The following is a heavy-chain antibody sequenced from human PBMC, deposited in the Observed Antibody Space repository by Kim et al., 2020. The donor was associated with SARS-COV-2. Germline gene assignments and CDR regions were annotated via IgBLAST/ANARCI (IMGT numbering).Heavy chain of an antibody. Sequence: YAESVTGRFTISRDNAKNSVFLQMSSLKAEDTAVYYCAREGPGGFDYWGQGALVTVST. V-gene: IGHV3-11*01. CDR3: AREGPGGFDY. J-gene: IGHJ4*02. D-gene: IGHD3-10*01.